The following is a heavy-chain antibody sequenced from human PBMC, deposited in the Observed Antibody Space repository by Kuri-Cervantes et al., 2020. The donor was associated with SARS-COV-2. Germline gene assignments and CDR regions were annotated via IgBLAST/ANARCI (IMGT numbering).Heavy chain of an antibody. V-gene: IGHV1-46*01. D-gene: IGHD3-10*01. CDR3: ARDFPRGSDQLDDY. Sequence: ASVKVSCRASGYTFTSYGISWVRQAPGQGLEWMGVINPSTGDTNYAQKFQGRVTMTRDTSTTTLYMELSSLKSEDTATYYCARDFPRGSDQLDDYWGQGTLVTVSS. J-gene: IGHJ4*02. CDR2: INPSTGDT. CDR1: GYTFTSYG.